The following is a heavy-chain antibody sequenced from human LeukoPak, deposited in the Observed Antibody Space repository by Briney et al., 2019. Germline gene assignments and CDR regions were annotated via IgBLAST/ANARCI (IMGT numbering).Heavy chain of an antibody. V-gene: IGHV3-21*01. J-gene: IGHJ4*02. D-gene: IGHD3-10*01. CDR3: ARDVWFGELFQPFDY. CDR2: ISSSRSYI. Sequence: GGSLRLSCAPSTLTLSSYSMTWVRRAPGRGLEWVSSISSSRSYIYYADSVKGRFTISRNNGKNSLYLQMNSLRAEDTAVYYCARDVWFGELFQPFDYWGQGTLVTVSS. CDR1: TLTLSSYS.